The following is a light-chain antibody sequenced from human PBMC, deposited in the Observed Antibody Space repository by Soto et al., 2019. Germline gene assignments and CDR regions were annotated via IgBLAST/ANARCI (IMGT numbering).Light chain of an antibody. V-gene: IGKV1-5*01. Sequence: DIQMTQSPSTLSASIGDIVTITCRASHSISTWLAWYQQKPGRAPKSLIYDASILESGVPSRFSGSGSGTEFNLTISSLQPDDLATYYCQQYNSFSWTFGQGTKVEI. CDR1: HSISTW. CDR3: QQYNSFSWT. J-gene: IGKJ1*01. CDR2: DAS.